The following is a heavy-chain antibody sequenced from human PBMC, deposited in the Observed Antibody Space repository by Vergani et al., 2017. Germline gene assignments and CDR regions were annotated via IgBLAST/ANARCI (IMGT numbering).Heavy chain of an antibody. V-gene: IGHV3-23*04. CDR3: AKGLGYCSXTSCYSTFDYYMDV. CDR1: GFTFSNSA. D-gene: IGHD2-2*01. J-gene: IGHJ6*03. CDR2: ISGPGLST. Sequence: EVHLEESGGGLVQPGGSLRLSCAASGFTFSNSAVSWVRQAPGRGLAWVSSISGPGLSTYYADSVKGRFSISRDNSKNTVFLQMHSLRAEDTAVYYCAKGLGYCSXTSCYSTFDYYMDVWGKGTTVTVSS.